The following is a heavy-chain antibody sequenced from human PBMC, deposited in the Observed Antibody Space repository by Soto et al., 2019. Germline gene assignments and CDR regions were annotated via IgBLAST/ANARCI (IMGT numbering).Heavy chain of an antibody. J-gene: IGHJ6*02. Sequence: QVQLVESGGGWVKPGGSLRLSCAASGFTFSDYYMSWIRQAPGQGLEWVSYISSSGSTIYYADSVKGRFTISRDNAKNSLYLQMNSLRAEVTPGYYGARERIQFPIINYYYYYGMDVWGQGTTVTVSS. CDR1: GFTFSDYY. D-gene: IGHD3-10*01. V-gene: IGHV3-11*01. CDR2: ISSSGSTI. CDR3: ARERIQFPIINYYYYYGMDV.